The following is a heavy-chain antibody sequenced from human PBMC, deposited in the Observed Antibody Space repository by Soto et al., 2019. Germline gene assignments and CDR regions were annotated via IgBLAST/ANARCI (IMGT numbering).Heavy chain of an antibody. J-gene: IGHJ4*02. CDR1: GFTFSNAW. D-gene: IGHD3-3*01. V-gene: IGHV3-15*01. Sequence: GGSLRLSCAASGFTFSNAWMSWVRQAPGKGLEWVGRIKSKTDGGTTDYAAPVKGRFTISRDDSKNTLYLQMNSLKTEDTAVYYCTAGALRFLEWLNFEYWGQGTLVTVSS. CDR3: TAGALRFLEWLNFEY. CDR2: IKSKTDGGTT.